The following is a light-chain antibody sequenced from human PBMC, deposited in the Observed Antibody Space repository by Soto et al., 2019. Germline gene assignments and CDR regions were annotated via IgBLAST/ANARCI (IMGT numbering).Light chain of an antibody. J-gene: IGKJ3*01. CDR1: QSVSSSY. Sequence: IVLTQSPGPLSLSPGERATLSCRASQSVSSSYLGWYQQKPGQAPRLLIYGASGRDPGIPDRFSGSGSGTDFTLTISRLEPEDFAVYYCQHYGGSASFTCGPGTRVDIK. V-gene: IGKV3-20*01. CDR2: GAS. CDR3: QHYGGSASFT.